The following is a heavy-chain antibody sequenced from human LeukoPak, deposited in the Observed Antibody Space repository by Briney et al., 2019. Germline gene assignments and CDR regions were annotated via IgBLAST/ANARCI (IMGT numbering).Heavy chain of an antibody. Sequence: ASVKVSCKASGYTFISYGINWVRQAPGQGLEWMGWISAYNGNTNYAQKVQGRVTMTTDTSTRTAYMELRSLRSDDTAVYYCARVSVSAAVAGTGWFDPWGQGTLVTVSS. CDR1: GYTFISYG. V-gene: IGHV1-18*01. CDR2: ISAYNGNT. D-gene: IGHD6-19*01. J-gene: IGHJ5*02. CDR3: ARVSVSAAVAGTGWFDP.